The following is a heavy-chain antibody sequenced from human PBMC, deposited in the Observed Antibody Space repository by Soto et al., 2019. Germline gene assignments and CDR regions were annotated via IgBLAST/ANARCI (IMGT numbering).Heavy chain of an antibody. CDR3: ANHGGFDF. V-gene: IGHV3-23*01. J-gene: IGHJ3*01. D-gene: IGHD4-17*01. Sequence: EGQLLQPGGGLVQPGESLRLSCAASGFTFSSSGMSWVRQAPGKGLEWVSSISIRGDYRYYADSVKGRFTISRDNSRNKLYLQMSSLTAEDTALYYCANHGGFDFWGQGTMVAVSS. CDR1: GFTFSSSG. CDR2: ISIRGDYR.